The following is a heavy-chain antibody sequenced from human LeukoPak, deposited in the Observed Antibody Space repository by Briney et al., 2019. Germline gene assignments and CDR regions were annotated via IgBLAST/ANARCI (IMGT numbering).Heavy chain of an antibody. D-gene: IGHD3-10*01. V-gene: IGHV4-39*07. CDR2: IYYSGST. CDR3: ARVPYTYGSGSYYFDL. Sequence: SETLSLTCTVSGGSISNYYWSWIRQPPGKGLEWIGGIYYSGSTYYNPSLKSRVTISVDTSKNQFSLKLSSVTAADTALYYCARVPYTYGSGSYYFDLWGQGTLVTVSS. J-gene: IGHJ5*02. CDR1: GGSISNYY.